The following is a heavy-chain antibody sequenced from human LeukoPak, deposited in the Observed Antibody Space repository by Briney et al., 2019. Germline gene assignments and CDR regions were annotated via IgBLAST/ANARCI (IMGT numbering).Heavy chain of an antibody. CDR3: ARDVSYGSFDY. CDR1: GFTFDVYG. Sequence: GGSLRLXCAASGFTFDVYGMNWVRQAPGKGLEWVSGINWNGGSTGYADSVKGRFTISRDNAKNSLYLQMNSLRAEDTALYYCARDVSYGSFDYWGQRTLVTVSS. J-gene: IGHJ4*02. V-gene: IGHV3-20*04. D-gene: IGHD5-18*01. CDR2: INWNGGST.